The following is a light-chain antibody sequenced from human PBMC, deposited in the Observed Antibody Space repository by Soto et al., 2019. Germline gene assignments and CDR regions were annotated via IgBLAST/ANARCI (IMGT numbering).Light chain of an antibody. CDR3: QQLFDSPIT. CDR1: QVISTS. J-gene: IGKJ5*01. CDR2: AAS. V-gene: IGKV1-9*01. Sequence: IQLTQAPSFLPPSIGESVTITCLASQVISTSLAWYQVKPGKAPKLLIYAASTLESGVPSRFSATVSGTEFSLTITSLQPEDFATYYCQQLFDSPITFGQGTRLEI.